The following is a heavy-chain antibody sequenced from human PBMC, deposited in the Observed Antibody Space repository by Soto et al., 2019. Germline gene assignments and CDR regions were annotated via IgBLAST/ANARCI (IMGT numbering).Heavy chain of an antibody. D-gene: IGHD5-12*01. CDR3: ARVGGHRDGYNYAY. J-gene: IGHJ4*02. CDR1: GDTFTNYG. CDR2: ISNYNGDT. Sequence: HVQVLQSGAEVKKPGASVKVSCKVSGDTFTNYGFSWVRQAPGQGLEWMGWISNYNGDTVYEQRFQGRVTMTTDTSTTTAYMELRSPRSDDTAMYYCARVGGHRDGYNYAYWGQGTLVTVSS. V-gene: IGHV1-18*01.